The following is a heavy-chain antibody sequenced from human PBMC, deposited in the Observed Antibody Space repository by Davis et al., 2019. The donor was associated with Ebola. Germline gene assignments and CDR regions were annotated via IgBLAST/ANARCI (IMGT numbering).Heavy chain of an antibody. CDR1: EFAVSSSN. CDR2: LVLSSDT. Sequence: GESLKIPCAASEFAVSSSNMGWVRRAPGKGLEWVSTLVLSSDTYYADSVKGRFIISRDTSKNTLHLQMNSLRVEDTAIYYCAKGTSSIWFDVWGQGTMVTVSS. V-gene: IGHV3-53*01. J-gene: IGHJ3*01. CDR3: AKGTSSIWFDV. D-gene: IGHD6-13*01.